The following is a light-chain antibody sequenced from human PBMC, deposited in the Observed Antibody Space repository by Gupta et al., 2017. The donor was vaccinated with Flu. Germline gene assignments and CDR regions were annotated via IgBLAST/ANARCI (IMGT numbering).Light chain of an antibody. V-gene: IGKV3-20*01. J-gene: IGKJ2*01. CDR1: QSVTKNY. CDR2: GVS. Sequence: EIVFTPSPGTLSLSPGESATLSCRASQSVTKNYLAWYQQKPGQAPRLLMYGVSSRDTGIPDRCSGSGSGTDFTLTISRLEPEDFAVYYCQHNDNSLLTFGQGTKVEIK. CDR3: QHNDNSLLT.